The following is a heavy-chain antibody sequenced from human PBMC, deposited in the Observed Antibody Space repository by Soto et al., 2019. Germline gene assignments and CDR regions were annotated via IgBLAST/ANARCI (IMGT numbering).Heavy chain of an antibody. CDR2: INPSGGST. CDR1: GYRFTTYQ. V-gene: IGHV1-46*01. CDR3: ARGDSNGWYFDH. D-gene: IGHD6-19*01. J-gene: IGHJ4*02. Sequence: QVQLVESGAEVKRPGASVKVSCKASGYRFTTYQMHWVRQAPGQGLEWMGTINPSGGSTSYAQRFQGRVTMTRDTSTSTVYVEVSSLRSEDTALYYCARGDSNGWYFDHWGQGTLVTVSS.